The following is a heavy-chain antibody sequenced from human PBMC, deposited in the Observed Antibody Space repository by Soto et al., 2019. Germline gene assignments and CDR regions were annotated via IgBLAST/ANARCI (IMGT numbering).Heavy chain of an antibody. J-gene: IGHJ3*02. CDR3: ARVKRITMIVVVQDAFDI. CDR1: GYTFTSYG. D-gene: IGHD3-22*01. CDR2: ISAYNGNT. Sequence: GASVKVSCKASGYTFTSYGISWVRQAPGQGLEWMGWISAYNGNTNYAQRLQGRVTMTTDTSTSTAYMELRSLRSDDTAVYYCARVKRITMIVVVQDAFDIWGQGTMVT. V-gene: IGHV1-18*01.